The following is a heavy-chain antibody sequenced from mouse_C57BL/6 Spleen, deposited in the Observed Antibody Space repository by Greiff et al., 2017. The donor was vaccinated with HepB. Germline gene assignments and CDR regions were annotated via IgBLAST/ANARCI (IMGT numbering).Heavy chain of an antibody. V-gene: IGHV1-82*01. Sequence: VQLQQSGPELVKPGASVKISCKASGYAFSSSWMNWVKQRPGKGLEWIGRIYPGDGGTNYNGKYKGKATLTADKSSSTAYMQLSSLTSEDSAVYVCALWDDGYYWGQGTLVTVSA. D-gene: IGHD2-3*01. CDR3: ALWDDGYY. J-gene: IGHJ3*01. CDR1: GYAFSSSW. CDR2: IYPGDGGT.